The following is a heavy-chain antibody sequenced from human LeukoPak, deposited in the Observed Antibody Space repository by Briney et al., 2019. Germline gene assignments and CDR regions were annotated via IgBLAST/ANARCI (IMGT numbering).Heavy chain of an antibody. Sequence: ASVKVSCKASGYTFTGYYMHWVRQAPGQGLEWMGIVNPSGGSTNYAQKFQGRVTMTRDTSTSTVYMELSNLRSEDTAVYYCARDRWYPNTLIDYWGQGTLVTVSS. V-gene: IGHV1-46*01. CDR2: VNPSGGST. CDR3: ARDRWYPNTLIDY. D-gene: IGHD6-13*01. J-gene: IGHJ4*02. CDR1: GYTFTGYY.